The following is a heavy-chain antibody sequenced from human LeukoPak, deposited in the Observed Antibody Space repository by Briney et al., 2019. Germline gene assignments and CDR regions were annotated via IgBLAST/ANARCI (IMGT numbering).Heavy chain of an antibody. V-gene: IGHV1-46*01. D-gene: IGHD3-16*01. Sequence: ASVKVSCKASGYTLTSYYMHWVRQAPGQGLEWMGIINPSGGSTDYAQKFQGRVTLTRDTSTSTVYMELSSLGSEDTAAYYCARGGRNFSNYWGKGTLVTVSS. CDR1: GYTLTSYY. J-gene: IGHJ4*02. CDR3: ARGGRNFSNY. CDR2: INPSGGST.